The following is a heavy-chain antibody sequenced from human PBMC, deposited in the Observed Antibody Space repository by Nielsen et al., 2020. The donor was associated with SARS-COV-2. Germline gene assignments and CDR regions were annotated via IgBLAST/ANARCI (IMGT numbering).Heavy chain of an antibody. CDR2: IYYSGST. V-gene: IGHV4-59*12. CDR3: ARDDSGSYVAFDI. Sequence: GSLRLSCTVSGGSISSYYWSWIRQPPGKGLEWIGYIYYSGSTNYNPSLKSRVTISVDTSKNQFSLKLSSVTAADTAVYYCARDDSGSYVAFDIWGQGTMVTVSS. J-gene: IGHJ3*02. D-gene: IGHD1-26*01. CDR1: GGSISSYY.